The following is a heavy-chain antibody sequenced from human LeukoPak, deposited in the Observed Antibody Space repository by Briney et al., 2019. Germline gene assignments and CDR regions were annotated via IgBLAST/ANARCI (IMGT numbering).Heavy chain of an antibody. V-gene: IGHV4-34*01. CDR1: GASLSHYY. J-gene: IGHJ4*02. Sequence: PSETLSLTCAFYGASLSHYYWSWIRPPPGQGMEWIGVVKSSGSTNHNPSLKSRVTISVDTSKHQFSLKLSSVTAADTAVYYCARGLLNYLWESSPSYYFDYWGQGTLVTVSS. CDR2: VKSSGST. D-gene: IGHD3-16*01. CDR3: ARGLLNYLWESSPSYYFDY.